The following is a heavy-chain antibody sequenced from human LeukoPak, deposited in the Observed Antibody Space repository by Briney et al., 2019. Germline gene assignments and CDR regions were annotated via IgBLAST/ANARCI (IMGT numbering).Heavy chain of an antibody. CDR3: SRLRGYSYGYADY. D-gene: IGHD5-18*01. CDR2: ISSSGSTI. J-gene: IGHJ4*02. V-gene: IGHV3-48*04. CDR1: GLTFSSYS. Sequence: GGSLRLSCAASGLTFSSYSMNWVRQAPGKGLEWVSYISSSGSTIDYADSVKGRFTISRDNAKNSLYLQMNSLRAEDTAVYYCSRLRGYSYGYADYWGQGTLVTVSS.